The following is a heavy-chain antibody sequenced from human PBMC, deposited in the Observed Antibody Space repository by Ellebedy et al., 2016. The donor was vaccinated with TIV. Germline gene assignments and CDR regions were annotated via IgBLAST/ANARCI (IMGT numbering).Heavy chain of an antibody. Sequence: GESLKISXAASGFIFDDYDMSWVRQAPGKGLEWVSCINWNGTSTGYADSVKGRFTISRDNAKNSLYLQMNSLRAEDTALYYCARDILGSSPDYWGQGTLVTVSS. J-gene: IGHJ4*02. CDR3: ARDILGSSPDY. CDR1: GFIFDDYD. CDR2: INWNGTST. D-gene: IGHD3-10*01. V-gene: IGHV3-20*04.